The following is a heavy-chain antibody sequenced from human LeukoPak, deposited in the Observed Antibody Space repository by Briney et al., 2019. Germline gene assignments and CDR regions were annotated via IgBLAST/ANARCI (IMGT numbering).Heavy chain of an antibody. V-gene: IGHV3-7*01. CDR3: AKDSGWYVFDY. D-gene: IGHD6-19*01. J-gene: IGHJ4*02. CDR2: IKEDGSEK. CDR1: GFTFSTYW. Sequence: GGSLRLSCAASGFTFSTYWMSWVRQAPGKGLEWVANIKEDGSEKYYVDSVKGRFTISRDNSKNTLYLQMNSLRVEDTAVYYCAKDSGWYVFDYWGQGTLVTVSS.